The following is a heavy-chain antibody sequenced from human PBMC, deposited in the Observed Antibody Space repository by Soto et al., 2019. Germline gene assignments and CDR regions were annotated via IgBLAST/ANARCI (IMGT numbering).Heavy chain of an antibody. CDR2: IIPIFGTA. J-gene: IGHJ4*02. Sequence: SVKVSCKASGGTFSSYAISWVRQAPGQGLEWMGGIIPIFGTANYAQKFQGRVTITADESTSTAYMELSSLRSEDTAVYYCARDYGSGSYNTYWGQGTLVTVSS. D-gene: IGHD3-10*01. CDR1: GGTFSSYA. CDR3: ARDYGSGSYNTY. V-gene: IGHV1-69*13.